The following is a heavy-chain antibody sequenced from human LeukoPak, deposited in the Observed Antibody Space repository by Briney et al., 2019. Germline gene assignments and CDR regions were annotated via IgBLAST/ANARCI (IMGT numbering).Heavy chain of an antibody. Sequence: SVKVSCKASGGTFSSYAISWVRQAPGQGLEWMGGIIPIFGTANYAQKFQGRVTITADESTSTAYMELSSLRSEDTAVYYCARDFGEMGEWELVRYYYYYMDVWGKGTTVTVSS. CDR3: ARDFGEMGEWELVRYYYYYMDV. J-gene: IGHJ6*03. V-gene: IGHV1-69*13. CDR1: GGTFSSYA. CDR2: IIPIFGTA. D-gene: IGHD1-26*01.